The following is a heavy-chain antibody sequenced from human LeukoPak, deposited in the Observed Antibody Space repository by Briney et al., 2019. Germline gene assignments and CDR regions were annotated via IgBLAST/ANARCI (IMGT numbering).Heavy chain of an antibody. CDR1: GGSISTYY. CDR2: VYYSGST. D-gene: IGHD6-6*01. V-gene: IGHV4-59*01. CDR3: ARGEYSGSSFYDYYSMDV. J-gene: IGHJ6*03. Sequence: SETLSLTCTVSGGSISTYYWSWIRQPPGKGLEWIGYVYYSGSTNYNPSLKSRVTISVDTSKNQFSLKLTSVTAADTAVYYCARGEYSGSSFYDYYSMDVWGKGTTVTVS.